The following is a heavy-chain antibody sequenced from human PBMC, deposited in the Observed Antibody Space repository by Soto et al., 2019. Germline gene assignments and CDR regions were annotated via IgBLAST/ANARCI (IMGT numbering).Heavy chain of an antibody. CDR2: IYHSGST. CDR3: ARGITRAAPDKYYSDS. J-gene: IGHJ4*02. Sequence: LSLTCAVSGYSLSSGYYWGWIRQPPGKGLEWIGSIYHSGSTYYNPSLKSRVTISVDTSRNQFSLKLRSLTAADTAVYYCARGITRAAPDKYYSDSWGQGTLVTVSS. D-gene: IGHD3-10*01. CDR1: GYSLSSGYY. V-gene: IGHV4-38-2*01.